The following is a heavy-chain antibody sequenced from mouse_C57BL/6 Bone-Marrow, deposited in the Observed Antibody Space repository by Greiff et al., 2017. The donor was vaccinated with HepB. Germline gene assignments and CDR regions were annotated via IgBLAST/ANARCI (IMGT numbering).Heavy chain of an antibody. J-gene: IGHJ4*01. D-gene: IGHD4-1*02. Sequence: QVQLQQPGAELVMPGASVKLSCKASGYTFTSYWMHWVKQRPGQGLEWIGEIDPSDSYTNYNQTFKGKSTLTVDKSSSTAYMQLSSLTSEDSAVYYCASSNWDDYAMDYWGQGTSVTVSS. CDR3: ASSNWDDYAMDY. CDR2: IDPSDSYT. CDR1: GYTFTSYW. V-gene: IGHV1-69*01.